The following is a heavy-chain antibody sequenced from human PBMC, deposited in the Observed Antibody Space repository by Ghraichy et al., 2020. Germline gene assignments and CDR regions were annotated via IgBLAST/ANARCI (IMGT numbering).Heavy chain of an antibody. D-gene: IGHD3-16*01. CDR3: ARTLDGGCDY. V-gene: IGHV3-33*01. J-gene: IGHJ4*02. CDR1: GFIFSDYG. Sequence: GGSQRLSCAASGFIFSDYGMQWVRQAPGKGLEWVAVIWYDGSKKYYADSVKGRFTISRDSSNNTLFLQMNSLRVDDTAVYYCARTLDGGCDYWGQGTLVTVSS. CDR2: IWYDGSKK.